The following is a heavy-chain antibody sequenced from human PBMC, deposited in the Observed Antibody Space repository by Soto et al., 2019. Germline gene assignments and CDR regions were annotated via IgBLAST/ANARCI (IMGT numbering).Heavy chain of an antibody. V-gene: IGHV5-51*01. Sequence: GESLKISCKGSGYRFTSYLIGWVRQMHGKGLEWMGIIYPGDSDTRYSPSFQGQVTISADKSISTAYLQWSSLKASDTAMYYCARGSVRGVPYYYYGMDVWGQGTTVTVSS. CDR1: GYRFTSYL. J-gene: IGHJ6*02. CDR2: IYPGDSDT. CDR3: ARGSVRGVPYYYYGMDV. D-gene: IGHD3-10*01.